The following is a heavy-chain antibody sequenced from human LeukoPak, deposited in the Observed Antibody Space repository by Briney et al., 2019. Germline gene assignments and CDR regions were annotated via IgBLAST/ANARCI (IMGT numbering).Heavy chain of an antibody. CDR2: ISGSGGST. V-gene: IGHV3-23*01. Sequence: AGGSLRLSRAASGFTFSSYAMSWVRQAPGKGLEWVSGISGSGGSTYYADSVKGRFTISRDNSKNTLYVQMNSLRAEDTAVYYCATFGSGTYRLLYFDYWGQGTLVTVSS. CDR1: GFTFSSYA. D-gene: IGHD3-10*01. J-gene: IGHJ4*02. CDR3: ATFGSGTYRLLYFDY.